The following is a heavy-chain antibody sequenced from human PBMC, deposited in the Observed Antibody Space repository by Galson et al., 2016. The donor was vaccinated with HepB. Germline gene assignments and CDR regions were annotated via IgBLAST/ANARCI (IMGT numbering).Heavy chain of an antibody. V-gene: IGHV3-49*03. CDR2: IRSKAYGGTT. D-gene: IGHD5-18*01. J-gene: IGHJ6*02. CDR1: GFTFGDYT. Sequence: SLRLSCAVSGFTFGDYTMNWFRQAPGKGLEWVGFIRSKAYGGTTEYAASVKGRFTISGDDSKSIAYLLMNSLKTEDTAVYYCTRINTYGSYYYGMDVWGQGTTVTVSS. CDR3: TRINTYGSYYYGMDV.